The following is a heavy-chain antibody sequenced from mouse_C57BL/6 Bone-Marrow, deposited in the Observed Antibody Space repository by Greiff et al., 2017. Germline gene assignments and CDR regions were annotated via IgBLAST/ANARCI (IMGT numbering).Heavy chain of an antibody. J-gene: IGHJ3*01. CDR1: GYTFTSYW. D-gene: IGHD1-1*02. CDR3: ARGGYGPAWFAY. V-gene: IGHV1-50*01. Sequence: QVQLQQPGAELVKPGASVKLSCKASGYTFTSYWMQWVKQRPGQGLEWIGEIDPSDSYTNYNQKFKGKATLTVDTSSSTAYMQLSSLTSEDSAVYYCARGGYGPAWFAYWGQGTLVTVSA. CDR2: IDPSDSYT.